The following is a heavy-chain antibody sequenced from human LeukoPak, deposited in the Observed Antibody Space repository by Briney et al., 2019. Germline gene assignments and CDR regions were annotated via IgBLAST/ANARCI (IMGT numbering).Heavy chain of an antibody. Sequence: SETLSLTCTVSGGSISSSSYYWGWIRQPPGKGLEWIGSIYYSGSTYYNPSLKSRVTISVDTSKNQFSLKLSSVTAADTAVYYCARREVVTDYWGQGTLVTVSS. J-gene: IGHJ4*02. CDR1: GGSISSSSYY. CDR2: IYYSGST. D-gene: IGHD5-24*01. V-gene: IGHV4-39*01. CDR3: ARREVVTDY.